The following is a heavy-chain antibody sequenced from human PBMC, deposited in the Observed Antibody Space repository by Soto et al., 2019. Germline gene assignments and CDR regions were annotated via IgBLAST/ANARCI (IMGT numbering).Heavy chain of an antibody. V-gene: IGHV3-23*01. Sequence: GGSLRLSCAASGFTFSSYAMSWVRQAPGKGLEWVSAISGSGGSTHYADSVKGRFTISRDNSKNTLYLQMNSLRAEDTAVYYCAKGVLRYFDWLSHFDYWGQGTLVTVSS. D-gene: IGHD3-9*01. CDR3: AKGVLRYFDWLSHFDY. J-gene: IGHJ4*02. CDR1: GFTFSSYA. CDR2: ISGSGGST.